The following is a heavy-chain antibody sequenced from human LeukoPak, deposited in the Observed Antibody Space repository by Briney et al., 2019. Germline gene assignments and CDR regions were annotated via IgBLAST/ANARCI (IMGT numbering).Heavy chain of an antibody. CDR3: ASRYGEDYYYGMDV. Sequence: GESLRISCKGSGYSFTSYWISWVRQMPGKGLEWMWRIDPSDPYTNYSPSFQGHVTISADKSISTAYLQWSSLKASDTAMYYCASRYGEDYYYGMDVWGQGTTVTVSS. D-gene: IGHD4-17*01. V-gene: IGHV5-10-1*01. CDR2: IDPSDPYT. J-gene: IGHJ6*02. CDR1: GYSFTSYW.